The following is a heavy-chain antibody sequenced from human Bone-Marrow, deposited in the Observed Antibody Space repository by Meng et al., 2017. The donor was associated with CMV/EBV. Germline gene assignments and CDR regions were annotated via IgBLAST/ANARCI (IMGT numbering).Heavy chain of an antibody. CDR1: GGTFTGHY. Sequence: ASVKVSCKASGGTFTGHYMHWVRQAPGQGLEWMGWINPNSGDTNYAQNFQGTVTLTRDTSISTAYMELSTLRSDDTAMYYCARDMTSTWYGGSDSWGQGTLVTVSS. CDR2: INPNSGDT. CDR3: ARDMTSTWYGGSDS. J-gene: IGHJ4*02. V-gene: IGHV1-2*02. D-gene: IGHD3-10*01.